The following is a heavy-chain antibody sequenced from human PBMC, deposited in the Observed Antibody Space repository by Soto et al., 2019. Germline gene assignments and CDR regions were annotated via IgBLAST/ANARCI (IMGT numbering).Heavy chain of an antibody. J-gene: IGHJ6*02. CDR2: IKSITDGGTT. V-gene: IGHV3-15*01. Sequence: GGSLRLSCAASGITFSNAWMAWVRQAPGKGLEWVGRIKSITDGGTTDYAAPVKGRFTISRDDSKDTLYLQMNNLRTEDTAVYHCTTDSADIVVVPATFGMDVWGQGTTVTVSS. D-gene: IGHD2-2*01. CDR1: GITFSNAW. CDR3: TTDSADIVVVPATFGMDV.